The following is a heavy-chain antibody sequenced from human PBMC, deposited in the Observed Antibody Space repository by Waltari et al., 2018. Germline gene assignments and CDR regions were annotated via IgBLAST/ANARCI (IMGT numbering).Heavy chain of an antibody. CDR3: ARQLWSGYFDRCDY. V-gene: IGHV4-39*01. CDR2: IYYTGST. Sequence: QVQLQESGPGLVKPSETLSITCAVSGDSITNGRYSWAWIRQPPGKGLEWIGTIYYTGSTYYNPSLKSRVTISQHMSTNQFSLKLNSVSAADTAVYYCARQLWSGYFDRCDYWGQGTAVTVSS. J-gene: IGHJ4*02. D-gene: IGHD3-3*01. CDR1: GDSITNGRYS.